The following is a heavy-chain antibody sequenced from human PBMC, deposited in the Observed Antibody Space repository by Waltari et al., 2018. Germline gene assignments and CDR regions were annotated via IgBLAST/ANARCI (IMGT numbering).Heavy chain of an antibody. Sequence: EVQLVESGGGLVQPGGSLRLSCVVPSAFPFSNFWMTWVRQAPGRGLEWVANINFDGNVKNYLDSVKGRFTISRDNARNSLYLQMNSLRAEDTAVYYCATYRWLGYWGQGTLVTVSS. CDR1: AFPFSNFW. V-gene: IGHV3-7*03. CDR2: INFDGNVK. CDR3: ATYRWLGY. D-gene: IGHD3-10*01. J-gene: IGHJ4*02.